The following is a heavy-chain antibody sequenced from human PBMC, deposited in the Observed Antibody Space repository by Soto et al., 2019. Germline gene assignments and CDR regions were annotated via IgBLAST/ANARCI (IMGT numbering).Heavy chain of an antibody. J-gene: IGHJ3*02. CDR1: GYTFTSYG. CDR3: ASSEINFPAAPSGVFDT. CDR2: ISAYNGNT. D-gene: IGHD2-15*01. Sequence: ASVKVSCKASGYTFTSYGISWVRQAPGQGLEWMGWISAYNGNTNYAQKLQGRVTMTTDTSTSTAYMELRSLRSDDTAVYYCASSEINFPAAPSGVFDTWGKEKVVPVS. V-gene: IGHV1-18*01.